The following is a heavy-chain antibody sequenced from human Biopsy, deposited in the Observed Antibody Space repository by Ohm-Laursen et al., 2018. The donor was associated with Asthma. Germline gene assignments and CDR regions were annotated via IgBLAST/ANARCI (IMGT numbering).Heavy chain of an antibody. V-gene: IGHV4-34*01. J-gene: IGHJ6*02. CDR1: PGSFSGFF. CDR2: TNERGVT. Sequence: SQTLSLTCVVSPGSFSGFFWTWIRQSPGKGLEWIGETNERGVTNNNPSLKSRVIISIDTYWNRVSLKLTSVTAADTAVYYCARGPELDVWGQGTTVTVSS. CDR3: ARGPELDV.